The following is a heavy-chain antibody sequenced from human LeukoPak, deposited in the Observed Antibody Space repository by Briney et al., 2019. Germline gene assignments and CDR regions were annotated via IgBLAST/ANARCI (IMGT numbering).Heavy chain of an antibody. Sequence: SETLSLTCSVSGGSISSDYWSWIRQPAGRGLEWIGRIFTTGSTNYNPSLKSRVTISLDKSKNQFSLRLSSVTAADTAVYYCARGDTVATGLYDYWGRGTLATVSS. V-gene: IGHV4-4*07. J-gene: IGHJ4*02. CDR1: GGSISSDY. D-gene: IGHD5-12*01. CDR2: IFTTGST. CDR3: ARGDTVATGLYDY.